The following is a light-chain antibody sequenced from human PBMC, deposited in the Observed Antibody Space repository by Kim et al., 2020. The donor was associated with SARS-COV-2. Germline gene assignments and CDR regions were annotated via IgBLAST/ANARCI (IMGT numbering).Light chain of an antibody. Sequence: SFSPGERSTLSCRASQSVINSLAWYQQKSGQAPRLLMYDASIRASGVPARFSGSGSGTDFTLIISSLEAEDFAVYFCQQRRDWPITFGQGTRLE. J-gene: IGKJ5*01. CDR1: QSVINS. CDR3: QQRRDWPIT. CDR2: DAS. V-gene: IGKV3-11*01.